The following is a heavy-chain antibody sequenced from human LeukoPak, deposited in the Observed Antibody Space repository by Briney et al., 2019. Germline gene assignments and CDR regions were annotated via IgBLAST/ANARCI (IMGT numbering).Heavy chain of an antibody. D-gene: IGHD1-26*01. V-gene: IGHV4-61*02. CDR3: TRELYGGSYSGF. Sequence: SGTLSLTCTVSGGSISSSSYYWAWIRQPAGKGLEWIGRIYTTGSTNYNLSLKSRVTMSVDTSKNQFSLELTSVTAADTAVYYCTRELYGGSYSGFWGQGILVTVSS. CDR2: IYTTGST. CDR1: GGSISSSSYY. J-gene: IGHJ4*02.